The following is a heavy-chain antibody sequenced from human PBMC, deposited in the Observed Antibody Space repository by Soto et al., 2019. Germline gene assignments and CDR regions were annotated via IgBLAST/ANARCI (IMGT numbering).Heavy chain of an antibody. J-gene: IGHJ6*02. V-gene: IGHV4-59*08. CDR2: INYDGYS. CDR3: ARHGFGPLHGLVDV. CDR1: GGSITNYY. Sequence: QVQLQESGPGLVKPSETLSLTCTVSGGSITNYYCSWFRQPPVNGLEWIAYINYDGYSAYNLSLKRRVTLSLDASKTEFSLRMESVTATDTAVYYCARHGFGPLHGLVDVWGPGTTVIVSS. D-gene: IGHD3-10*01.